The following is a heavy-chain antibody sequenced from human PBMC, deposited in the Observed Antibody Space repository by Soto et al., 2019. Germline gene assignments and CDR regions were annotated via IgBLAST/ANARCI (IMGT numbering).Heavy chain of an antibody. D-gene: IGHD3-22*01. CDR1: GFTFSHYG. J-gene: IGHJ3*02. Sequence: QMQLVESGGGVVQPGTSLRVSCAASGFTFSHYGIHWVRQAPGKGLEWVAVVSYDGGIKLYADAVRDRFAISRDNSKNTLYLQMNSLGPDDTAVYYCAKLPWGFNYYDRSEYRATDNDAFEICGRGTMVTVSS. V-gene: IGHV3-30*18. CDR3: AKLPWGFNYYDRSEYRATDNDAFEI. CDR2: VSYDGGIK.